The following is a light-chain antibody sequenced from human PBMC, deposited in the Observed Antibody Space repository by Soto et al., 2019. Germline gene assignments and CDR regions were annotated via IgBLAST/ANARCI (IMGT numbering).Light chain of an antibody. J-gene: IGKJ1*01. CDR1: QSISTW. Sequence: DIQMTQSPSTLSASVGDRFTRTFLASQSISTWLACYQHKPGKAPKLLIYDVSLLQSGVPSRFSGSGSGTEFILTISSLQPDDSATYYCQQYNTYWTFGPGTKVDI. V-gene: IGKV1-5*01. CDR3: QQYNTYWT. CDR2: DVS.